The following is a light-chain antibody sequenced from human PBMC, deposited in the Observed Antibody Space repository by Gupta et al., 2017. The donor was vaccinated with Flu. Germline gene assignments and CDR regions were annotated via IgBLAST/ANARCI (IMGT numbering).Light chain of an antibody. Sequence: SSDVGGYDYVSWYQQHPGKAPELMIFEVSRRPSGIAERFSGSKSGNTASLTISGLLAEDEAYYYCSSYRKTNTVVVFGGGTKLTVL. CDR1: SSDVGGYDY. CDR3: SSYRKTNTVVV. V-gene: IGLV2-14*01. J-gene: IGLJ2*01. CDR2: EVS.